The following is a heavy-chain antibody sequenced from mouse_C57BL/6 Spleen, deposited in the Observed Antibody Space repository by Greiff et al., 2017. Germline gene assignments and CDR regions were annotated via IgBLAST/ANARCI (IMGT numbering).Heavy chain of an antibody. J-gene: IGHJ1*03. CDR3: AKSYCGSSYDWYFDV. CDR2: IWSGGGT. V-gene: IGHV2-4*01. CDR1: GFSLTSYG. D-gene: IGHD1-1*01. Sequence: QVQLQQSGPGLVQPSQSLSITCTVSGFSLTSYGVHWVRQPPGKGLEWLGVIWSGGGTAYNAAFISRLGISKDTAKSQVFFKMKSLQADDTAIYDGAKSYCGSSYDWYFDVWGTGTMVTVSS.